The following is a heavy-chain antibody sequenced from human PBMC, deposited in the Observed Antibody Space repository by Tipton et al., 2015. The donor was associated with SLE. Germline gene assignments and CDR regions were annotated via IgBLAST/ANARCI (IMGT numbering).Heavy chain of an antibody. J-gene: IGHJ4*02. CDR3: ARDRGTMVQGVSFDS. D-gene: IGHD3-10*01. CDR2: ISSSSSYI. V-gene: IGHV3-21*03. CDR1: GFTFSSYS. Sequence: SLRLSRAAPGFTFSSYSMNWVRQAPGKGLEWVSSISSSSSYIYYTDSVKGRFTISRDNAKNPLYLQMNSLRAEDTAVYYCARDRGTMVQGVSFDSWGQGTLVTVSS.